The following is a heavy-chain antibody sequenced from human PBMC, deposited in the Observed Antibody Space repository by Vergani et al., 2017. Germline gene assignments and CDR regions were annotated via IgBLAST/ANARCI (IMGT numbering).Heavy chain of an antibody. V-gene: IGHV4-34*01. Sequence: QVQLQEWGAGLLKTSETLSLTCGVSGGSFSDYYWSWIRQAPGMGLEWIGEVNHAERTNYSPSLKSRVAILVDTSKNQFSLILSSVTAADTAIYYCARGGATPMVFPVWGQGTTVTVSS. CDR3: ARGGATPMVFPV. CDR2: VNHAERT. CDR1: GGSFSDYY. J-gene: IGHJ6*02. D-gene: IGHD5-18*01.